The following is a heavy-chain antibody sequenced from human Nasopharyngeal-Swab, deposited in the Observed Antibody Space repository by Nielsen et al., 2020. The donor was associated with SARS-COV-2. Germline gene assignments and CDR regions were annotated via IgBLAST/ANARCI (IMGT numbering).Heavy chain of an antibody. CDR2: IYYSGST. J-gene: IGHJ3*02. Sequence: RQAPGKGLEWIGYIYYSGSTNYNPSLKSRVTISVDTSKNQFFLKLSSVTAADTAVYYCARRGTGGKKGAFDIWGQGTMVTVSS. V-gene: IGHV4-59*08. D-gene: IGHD2-8*02. CDR3: ARRGTGGKKGAFDI.